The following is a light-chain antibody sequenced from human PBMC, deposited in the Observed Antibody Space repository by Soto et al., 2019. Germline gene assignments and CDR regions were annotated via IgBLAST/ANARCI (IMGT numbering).Light chain of an antibody. CDR3: ETWDSNTRV. CDR2: LEGSGSY. J-gene: IGLJ3*02. V-gene: IGLV4-60*03. Sequence: QPVLTQSSSASASLGSSVKLTCTLSSGHSSYIIAWHQQQPGKAPRYLMKLEGSGSYNKGSGVPDRFSGSSSGADRYVTISNLQSEDEADYYCETWDSNTRVFGGGTKLTVL. CDR1: SGHSSYI.